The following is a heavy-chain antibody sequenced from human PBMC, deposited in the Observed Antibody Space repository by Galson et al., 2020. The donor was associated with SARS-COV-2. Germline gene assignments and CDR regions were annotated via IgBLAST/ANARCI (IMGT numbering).Heavy chain of an antibody. CDR3: GRSRAPGY. V-gene: IGHV3-7*04. CDR2: IKPDGSEK. Sequence: QLGESLKISCAASGFTFSDSFMTWVRQAPGKGLEWVANIKPDGSEKNYVDSMKGRFIITRDNAKNSLFLQMNSLRDEDTALYYCGRSRAPGYWGQGTLVTVSS. CDR1: GFTFSDSF. J-gene: IGHJ4*01.